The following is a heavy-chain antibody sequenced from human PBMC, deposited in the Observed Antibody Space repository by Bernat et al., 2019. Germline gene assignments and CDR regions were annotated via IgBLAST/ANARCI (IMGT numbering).Heavy chain of an antibody. CDR3: VKGTYSSSYPPLGCDY. CDR2: ISSNGGRT. D-gene: IGHD6-6*01. V-gene: IGHV3-64D*06. J-gene: IGHJ4*02. CDR1: GFTFSSYA. Sequence: EVQLVESGGGLVQPGGSLRLSCSASGFTFSSYAMHWVRQAPGKGLEYVSAISSNGGRTYYADSVKCRFTISRDNSKNTLYLQMSSLRAEDTAVYYCVKGTYSSSYPPLGCDYWGQGTLLTVSS.